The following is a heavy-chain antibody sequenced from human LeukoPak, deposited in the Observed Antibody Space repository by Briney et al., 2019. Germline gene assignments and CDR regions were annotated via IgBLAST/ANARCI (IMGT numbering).Heavy chain of an antibody. Sequence: GGSLRLSCAASGFTFSSYSMNWVRQAPGKGLEWVSSISSSSSYIYYADSVKGRFTISRDNAKNSLYLQMNSLRAEDTAVYYCARDFYYDSSGYVALYYFDYWGQGTLVTVSS. CDR1: GFTFSSYS. V-gene: IGHV3-21*01. J-gene: IGHJ4*02. CDR3: ARDFYYDSSGYVALYYFDY. D-gene: IGHD3-22*01. CDR2: ISSSSSYI.